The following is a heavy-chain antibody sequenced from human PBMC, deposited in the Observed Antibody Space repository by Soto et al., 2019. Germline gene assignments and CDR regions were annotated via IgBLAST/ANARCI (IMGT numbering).Heavy chain of an antibody. CDR2: INPIFGTP. CDR1: GGTFSSYA. V-gene: IGHV1-69*06. Sequence: ASVKVSCKASGGTFSSYAISWVRQAPGQGLEWMGGINPIFGTPHYAQKYQGRVTITADTFTNTAYMELTRLTSDDTAVYFCAREGRHFDYRGQGTLVTVSS. J-gene: IGHJ4*02. CDR3: AREGRHFDY.